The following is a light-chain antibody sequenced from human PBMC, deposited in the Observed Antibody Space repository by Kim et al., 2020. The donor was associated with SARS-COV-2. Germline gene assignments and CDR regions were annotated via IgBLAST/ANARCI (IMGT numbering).Light chain of an antibody. Sequence: SPGEGATLSCRASQSVNGRFLAWYQQKPGQAPRLLIYGASTRATGIPDRFSGSGSGTDFTLTISRLEPVDFAMYYCQQYDSSVWTFGQGTKVDIK. CDR2: GAS. CDR3: QQYDSSVWT. V-gene: IGKV3-20*01. J-gene: IGKJ1*01. CDR1: QSVNGRF.